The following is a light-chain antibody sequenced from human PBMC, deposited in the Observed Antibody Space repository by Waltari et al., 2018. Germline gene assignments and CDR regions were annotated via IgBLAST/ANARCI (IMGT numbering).Light chain of an antibody. CDR1: SGHSPYA. J-gene: IGLJ2*01. V-gene: IGLV4-69*01. CDR2: LNSDGSH. Sequence: QLVLTQSPSASASLGASVKPTCTLSSGHSPYAIAWHPQQPEKGPRFLMNLNSDGSHNRGDGIPDRFSGSSSGAERYLTISGLQSEDEADYYCQTWGTGSPVVFGGGTKLTVL. CDR3: QTWGTGSPVV.